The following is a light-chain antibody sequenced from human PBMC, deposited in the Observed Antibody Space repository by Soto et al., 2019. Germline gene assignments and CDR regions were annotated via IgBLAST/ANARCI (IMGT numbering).Light chain of an antibody. CDR2: AAS. Sequence: EIVLTQSPATLSVSPGERATLSCRASQSVGNNFAWYQQKPGQAPRLLIFAASTRATGVPARFSGSGSGTEYTLIIRSLQSEDFGVYYCQQYGDWPLTFGGGAKVEIE. V-gene: IGKV3-15*01. CDR3: QQYGDWPLT. J-gene: IGKJ4*01. CDR1: QSVGNN.